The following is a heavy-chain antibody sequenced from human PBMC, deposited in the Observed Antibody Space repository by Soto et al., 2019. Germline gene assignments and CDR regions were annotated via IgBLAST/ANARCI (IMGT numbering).Heavy chain of an antibody. CDR3: AKDNGGVWSAPRGGSYGYYGMDV. Sequence: EVQLVESGGDLVQPGGSLRLSCAASGFTFGDHAMHWVRQVPGRGLEWVSGISWDSGTIDYGASVQGRFTISRDNAKNSLYLQMNSLRPEDTGFYFCAKDNGGVWSAPRGGSYGYYGMDVWGQGTTVTVSS. V-gene: IGHV3-9*01. J-gene: IGHJ6*02. CDR2: ISWDSGTI. D-gene: IGHD3-3*01. CDR1: GFTFGDHA.